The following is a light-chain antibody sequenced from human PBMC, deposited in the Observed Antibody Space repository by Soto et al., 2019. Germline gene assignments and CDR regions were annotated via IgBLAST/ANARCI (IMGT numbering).Light chain of an antibody. CDR2: STS. J-gene: IGKJ2*01. V-gene: IGKV1-39*01. CDR3: RQGHSTPYT. Sequence: DIQMTQSPYSLSASVGDSVTITCRARQNIRTYLNWYQQKPGRAPKLLIHSTSALPSGVPSRFSGSGSGTEFTLTMYGLQREDFATYDCRQGHSTPYTFGQGTKVEIK. CDR1: QNIRTY.